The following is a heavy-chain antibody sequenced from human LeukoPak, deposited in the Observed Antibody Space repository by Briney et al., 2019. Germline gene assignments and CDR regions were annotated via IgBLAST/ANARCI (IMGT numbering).Heavy chain of an antibody. J-gene: IGHJ4*02. D-gene: IGHD5-24*01. V-gene: IGHV4-34*01. CDR3: ARDSEMATIN. CDR2: INHSGST. Sequence: SETLSLTCAVYGGSFSGYYRSWIRQPPGKGLEWIGEINHSGSTNYNPSLKSRVTISVDTSKNQFSLKLSSVTAADTAVYYCARDSEMATINWGQGTLVTVSS. CDR1: GGSFSGYY.